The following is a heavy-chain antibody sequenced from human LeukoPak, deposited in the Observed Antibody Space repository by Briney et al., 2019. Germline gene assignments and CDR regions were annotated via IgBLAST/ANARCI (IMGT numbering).Heavy chain of an antibody. J-gene: IGHJ3*02. CDR2: IYYSGST. Sequence: SETLSLTCTVSGGSISSYYWSWIRQPPGKGLEWIGYIYYSGSTNYNPSLKSRVTISVDTSKNQFSLKLSSVTAADTAVYYCARDPGVCSSTSCYTGGGDAFDIWGQGTMVTVSS. CDR1: GGSISSYY. V-gene: IGHV4-59*12. D-gene: IGHD2-2*02. CDR3: ARDPGVCSSTSCYTGGGDAFDI.